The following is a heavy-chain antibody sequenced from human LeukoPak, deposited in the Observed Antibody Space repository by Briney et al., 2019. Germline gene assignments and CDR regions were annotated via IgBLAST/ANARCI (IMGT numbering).Heavy chain of an antibody. Sequence: GRSLRLSCAPSGFTFSSSAMGWVRQAPGKGLEWVSAVGASGSNTYYADSVKGRFTISRDNCKNTLYLQMYSLRAEDTAVSCCATAGQPRSIAVAGTYFSDCWGQGTLVTVSS. CDR1: GFTFSSSA. V-gene: IGHV3-23*01. CDR2: VGASGSNT. J-gene: IGHJ4*02. CDR3: ATAGQPRSIAVAGTYFSDC. D-gene: IGHD6-19*01.